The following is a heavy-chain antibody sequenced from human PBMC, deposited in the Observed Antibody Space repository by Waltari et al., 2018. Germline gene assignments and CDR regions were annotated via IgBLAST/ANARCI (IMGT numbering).Heavy chain of an antibody. CDR2: IHYSGST. D-gene: IGHD2-21*01. CDR3: ATILAGGASFDI. Sequence: QVQLQELGPGLVKPSETLSLTCTVSGGSIRTGHCSWIRQPPGKGLEWIGYIHYSGSTNYNPSLRSRVTMSVDTSKNQFSLKLPSVTAADTAVYYCATILAGGASFDIWGQGTMVTVSS. J-gene: IGHJ3*02. CDR1: GGSIRTGH. V-gene: IGHV4-59*01.